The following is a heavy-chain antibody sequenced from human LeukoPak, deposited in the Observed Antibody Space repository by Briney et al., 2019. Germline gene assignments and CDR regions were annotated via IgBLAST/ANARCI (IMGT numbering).Heavy chain of an antibody. CDR3: ARKASGWYYFDY. Sequence: ASVKVSCKASGYSFTSYGISWVRQAPGQGLEWMGWISAYSGNTNYAQKLQGRVTMTTDTSTSTAYMELRSLSSDDTALYYCARKASGWYYFDYWGQGTLVTVSS. CDR1: GYSFTSYG. J-gene: IGHJ4*02. CDR2: ISAYSGNT. V-gene: IGHV1-18*01. D-gene: IGHD6-19*01.